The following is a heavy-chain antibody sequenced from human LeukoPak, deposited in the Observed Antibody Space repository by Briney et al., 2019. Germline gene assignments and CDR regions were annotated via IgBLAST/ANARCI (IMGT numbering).Heavy chain of an antibody. D-gene: IGHD4-17*01. J-gene: IGHJ3*02. CDR2: INHSGST. CDR1: GGSFSGYY. CDR3: ARRGRATVTTRGAFDI. Sequence: SETLSLTCAVYGGSFSGYYWSWIRQPPGKGLEWIGEINHSGSTNYNPSLKSRVTISVDKSKNQFSLKLSSVTAADTAVYYCARRGRATVTTRGAFDIWGQGTMVTVSS. V-gene: IGHV4-34*01.